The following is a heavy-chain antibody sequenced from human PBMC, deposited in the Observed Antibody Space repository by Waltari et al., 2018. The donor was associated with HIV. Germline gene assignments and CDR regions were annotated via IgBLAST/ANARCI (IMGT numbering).Heavy chain of an antibody. Sequence: EVQLLESGGGLVQPGGALRLSCAASGFTFSPCAMSWVRQAPGKGLEWVSTISGSGDNTYYAGSVKGRFTISRDNSKNTLYLQMNSLRAEDTALYYCAKTPEGWAAPYSDFWGQGTLVTVSS. V-gene: IGHV3-23*01. CDR2: ISGSGDNT. CDR3: AKTPEGWAAPYSDF. CDR1: GFTFSPCA. J-gene: IGHJ4*02. D-gene: IGHD6-13*01.